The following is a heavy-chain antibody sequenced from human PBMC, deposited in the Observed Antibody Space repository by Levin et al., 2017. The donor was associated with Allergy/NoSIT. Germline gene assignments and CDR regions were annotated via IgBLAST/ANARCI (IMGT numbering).Heavy chain of an antibody. J-gene: IGHJ4*02. CDR1: GGSISSSFW. CDR2: ILHSGKT. CDR3: ARGDRMIRTVMFQSYFDS. Sequence: SETLSLTCNVSGGSISSSFWWTWVRQPPGKGLEWIGEILHSGKTNYNPSLKSRVTISVDKPKNQFSLNLTAVTAADTAVYYCARGDRMIRTVMFQSYFDSWGRGTLVTVSS. V-gene: IGHV4-4*02. D-gene: IGHD3-10*01.